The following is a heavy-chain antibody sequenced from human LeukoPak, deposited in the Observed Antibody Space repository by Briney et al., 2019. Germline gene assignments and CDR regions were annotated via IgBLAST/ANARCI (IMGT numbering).Heavy chain of an antibody. D-gene: IGHD3-10*01. CDR2: IYYSGST. Sequence: SETLSLTCTVSGGSISRGYYYWSWIRQRPGKGLEWIGYIYYSGSTYYNPSLKSRVTISVDTSKNQFSLKLSSVTAADTAVYYCARTYGSGTTDYWGQGTLVTVSS. V-gene: IGHV4-31*03. CDR1: GGSISRGYYY. CDR3: ARTYGSGTTDY. J-gene: IGHJ4*02.